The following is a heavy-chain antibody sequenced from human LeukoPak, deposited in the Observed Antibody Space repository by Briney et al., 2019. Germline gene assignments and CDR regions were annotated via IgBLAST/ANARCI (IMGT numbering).Heavy chain of an antibody. CDR3: ARSVRLYSSGWPPGY. CDR2: ISWNSGNI. Sequence: PGGSLRLSCAASGFTFDDYAMHWVRQAPGKGLEWISSISWNSGNIGYADSVKGRFTISRDNSKNTLYLQMNSLRAEDTAVYYCARSVRLYSSGWPPGYWGQGTLVTVSS. CDR1: GFTFDDYA. J-gene: IGHJ4*02. D-gene: IGHD6-19*01. V-gene: IGHV3-9*01.